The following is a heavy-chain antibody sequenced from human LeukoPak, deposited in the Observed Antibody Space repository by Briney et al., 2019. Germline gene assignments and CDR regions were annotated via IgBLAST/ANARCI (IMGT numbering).Heavy chain of an antibody. V-gene: IGHV3-30*18. CDR2: ISYDGSNK. Sequence: GGSLRLSCAASGFTFSSYGMHWVRQAPRKGLEWVAVISYDGSNKYYADSVKGRFTISRDNSKNTLYLQMNSLRAEDTAVYYCAKDTSLAAADTWGQGTLVTVSS. CDR3: AKDTSLAAADT. J-gene: IGHJ4*02. D-gene: IGHD6-13*01. CDR1: GFTFSSYG.